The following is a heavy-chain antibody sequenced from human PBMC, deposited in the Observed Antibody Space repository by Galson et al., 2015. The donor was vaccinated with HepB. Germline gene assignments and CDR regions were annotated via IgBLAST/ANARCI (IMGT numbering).Heavy chain of an antibody. Sequence: SVKVSCKASGYTFTGYYMHWVRQAPGQGLEWMGRINPNSGGTNYAQKFQGRVTMTRDTSISTAYMELSRLRSDDTAVYYCARPLLRELRNAFDIWGQGTMVTVSS. J-gene: IGHJ3*02. CDR2: INPNSGGT. D-gene: IGHD3-10*01. CDR3: ARPLLRELRNAFDI. CDR1: GYTFTGYY. V-gene: IGHV1-2*06.